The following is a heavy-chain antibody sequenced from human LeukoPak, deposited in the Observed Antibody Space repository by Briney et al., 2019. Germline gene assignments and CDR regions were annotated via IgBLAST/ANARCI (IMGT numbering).Heavy chain of an antibody. CDR3: ARDGDSRDAFDI. Sequence: SQTLSLTCTVSGGSISSGSYYWSWIRQPAGKGLGWIGYIYYSGSTNYNPSLKSRVTISVDTSRNQFSLKLSSVTAADTAVYYCARDGDSRDAFDIWGQGTMVTVSS. J-gene: IGHJ3*02. CDR1: GGSISSGSYY. D-gene: IGHD3-22*01. CDR2: IYYSGST. V-gene: IGHV4-61*10.